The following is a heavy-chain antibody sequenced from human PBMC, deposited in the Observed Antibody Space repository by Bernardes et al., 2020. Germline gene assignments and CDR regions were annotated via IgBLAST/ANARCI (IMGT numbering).Heavy chain of an antibody. J-gene: IGHJ6*03. Sequence: SGLTLVKLTQTFTLTCTLPGFLLITRGVGVGWIRQPPVKALEWLVLIYWDDDKRYSPSLKSRLTITKDTSKNQVVLTMTNMDPVDTATYYCAHTLSYYYYMDVWGKGTTVTVSS. V-gene: IGHV2-5*02. CDR3: AHTLSYYYYMDV. CDR1: GFLLITRGVG. CDR2: IYWDDDK.